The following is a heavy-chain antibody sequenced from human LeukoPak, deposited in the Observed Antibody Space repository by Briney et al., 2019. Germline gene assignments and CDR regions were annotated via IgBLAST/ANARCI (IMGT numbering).Heavy chain of an antibody. CDR1: GGAISGYY. V-gene: IGHV4-4*07. CDR2: VYSSGST. J-gene: IGHJ4*02. D-gene: IGHD1-26*01. CDR3: ARGEGSY. Sequence: SETLSLTCTVSGGAISGYYWSWIRQPAGKGLEWLGRVYSSGSTKYNPSLESRVTMSVDTSKNQFSLKLSSVTAADTAVYYCARGEGSYWGQGTLVTVSS.